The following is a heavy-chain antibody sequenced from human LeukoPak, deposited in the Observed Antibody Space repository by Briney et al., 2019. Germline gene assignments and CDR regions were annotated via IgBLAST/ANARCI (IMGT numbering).Heavy chain of an antibody. Sequence: SETLSLTCSVSGDSVTNNNHYWGWIRQPPGKGLEWIGSIYYSGSTYYNPSLKSRVTISLDTSKNQFSLKLSSVTAADTAVYYCAKTKPNIVATTGPYNWFDPWGQGTLVTVSS. J-gene: IGHJ5*02. CDR3: AKTKPNIVATTGPYNWFDP. CDR1: GDSVTNNNHY. V-gene: IGHV4-39*01. CDR2: IYYSGST. D-gene: IGHD5-12*01.